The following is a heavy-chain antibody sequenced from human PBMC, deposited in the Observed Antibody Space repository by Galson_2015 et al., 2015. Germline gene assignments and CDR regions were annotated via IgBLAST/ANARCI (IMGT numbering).Heavy chain of an antibody. CDR3: ARSRHPSDYYYDSSGYWRYFDL. D-gene: IGHD3-22*01. V-gene: IGHV2-70*01. CDR2: IDWDDDK. CDR1: GFSLSTSGMC. J-gene: IGHJ2*01. Sequence: PALVKPTQTLTLTCTFSGFSLSTSGMCVSWIRQPPGKALEWLALIDWDDDKYYSTSLKTRLTISKDTSKNQVVLTMTNMDPVDTATCYCARSRHPSDYYYDSSGYWRYFDLWGRGTLVTVSS.